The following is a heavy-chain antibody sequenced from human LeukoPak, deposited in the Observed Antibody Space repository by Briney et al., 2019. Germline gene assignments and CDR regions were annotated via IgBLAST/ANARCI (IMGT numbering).Heavy chain of an antibody. CDR1: GGSISSSSYY. D-gene: IGHD6-19*01. J-gene: IGHJ4*02. CDR3: ARFRLIAVAGFDY. CDR2: TYYSGST. V-gene: IGHV4-39*01. Sequence: SETLSLTCTVPGGSISSSSYYWGWIRQPPGKGLEWIGSTYYSGSTYYNPSLKSRVTISVDTSKNQFSLKLSSVTAADTAVYYCARFRLIAVAGFDYWGQGTLVTVSS.